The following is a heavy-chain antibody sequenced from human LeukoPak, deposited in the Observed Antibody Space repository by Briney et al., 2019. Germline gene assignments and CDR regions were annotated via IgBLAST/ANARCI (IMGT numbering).Heavy chain of an antibody. D-gene: IGHD2-2*01. Sequence: SETLSLTCTVCVGSISNYYGSWMRQPAEEGREWIGRIYTSWSTNYNRSLKSRVTMPVDTSKNQFTLKLSSVTAADTAVYSCARDLTVVVPAAPLYYYYMDVWGKGTTVTVSS. CDR1: VGSISNYY. V-gene: IGHV4-4*07. J-gene: IGHJ6*03. CDR3: ARDLTVVVPAAPLYYYYMDV. CDR2: IYTSWST.